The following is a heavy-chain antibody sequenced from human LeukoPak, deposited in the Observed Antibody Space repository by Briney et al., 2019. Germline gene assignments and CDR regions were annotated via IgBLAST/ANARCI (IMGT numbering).Heavy chain of an antibody. CDR2: IRPDGSNK. V-gene: IGHV3-30*02. CDR3: ARDPGYSNGWVFDY. Sequence: GGSLRLSCAASGFTFSTYNMNWVRQAPGKGLDWVAFIRPDGSNKYYADSVKGRFTFSRDNSKNTLFLEMNNLRADDTAVYFCARDPGYSNGWVFDYWGQGALVTVSS. D-gene: IGHD6-19*01. J-gene: IGHJ4*02. CDR1: GFTFSTYN.